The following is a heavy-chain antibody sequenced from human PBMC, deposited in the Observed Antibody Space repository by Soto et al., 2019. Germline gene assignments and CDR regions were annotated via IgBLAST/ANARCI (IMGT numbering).Heavy chain of an antibody. V-gene: IGHV1-46*03. J-gene: IGHJ4*02. Sequence: QVQLVQSGAEVKKPGASVKVSCKASGYTFTSYYMHWVRQAPGQGLEWMGIINPSGGSTSYAQKFKGRVTMTRDTSTSTGYMELSSLRSEDTAVYYCARVYCSGGSCYSVDYWGQGTLVTVSS. D-gene: IGHD2-15*01. CDR2: INPSGGST. CDR1: GYTFTSYY. CDR3: ARVYCSGGSCYSVDY.